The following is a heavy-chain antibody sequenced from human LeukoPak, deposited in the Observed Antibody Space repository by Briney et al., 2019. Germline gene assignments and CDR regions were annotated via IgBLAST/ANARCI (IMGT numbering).Heavy chain of an antibody. CDR2: INPNSGGT. CDR3: AREGGTRYCSSTSCYTGLDY. Sequence: ASVKVSCKASGYTFTGYYMHWVRQAPGQGLEWMGWINPNSGGTNYAQKFQGRVTMTRDTSISTAYMELSRLRSDDTAVYYCAREGGTRYCSSTSCYTGLDYWGQGTLVTVSS. V-gene: IGHV1-2*02. J-gene: IGHJ4*02. D-gene: IGHD2-2*02. CDR1: GYTFTGYY.